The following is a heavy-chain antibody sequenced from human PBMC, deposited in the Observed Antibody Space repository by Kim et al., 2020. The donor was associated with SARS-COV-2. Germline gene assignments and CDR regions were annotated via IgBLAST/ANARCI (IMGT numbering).Heavy chain of an antibody. V-gene: IGHV5-51*01. CDR3: ARRPYYYYGMDV. Sequence: RYSPSFQGQVTISADKSISTAYLQWSSLKASDTAMYYCARRPYYYYGMDVWGQGTTVTVSS. J-gene: IGHJ6*02.